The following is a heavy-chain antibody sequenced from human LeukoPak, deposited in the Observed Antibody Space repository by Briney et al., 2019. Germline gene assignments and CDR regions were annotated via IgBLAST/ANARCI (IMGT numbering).Heavy chain of an antibody. V-gene: IGHV4-59*01. D-gene: IGHD3-3*01. J-gene: IGHJ4*02. Sequence: SETLSLTCTVSGGSISSYYWSWIRQPPGKGLERIGYIYYSGSTNYNPSLKSRVTISVDTSKSQFSLKLSSVTAADTAVYYCARDTIFGQIDYWGQGTLVTVSS. CDR3: ARDTIFGQIDY. CDR1: GGSISSYY. CDR2: IYYSGST.